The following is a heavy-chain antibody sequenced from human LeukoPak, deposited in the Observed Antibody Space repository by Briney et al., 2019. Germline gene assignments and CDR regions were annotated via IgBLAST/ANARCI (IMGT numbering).Heavy chain of an antibody. V-gene: IGHV1-18*01. Sequence: ASVKVSCKASGYAFTSDGIIWVRQAPGQGLEWMGWISVYNAITSYAQRFQGGVTMTTDTSTSTAYMEPRSPRSDDTAVYYCARDLTNNTLCGPKGAVVVWGQRTTVTVSS. CDR3: ARDLTNNTLCGPKGAVVV. CDR2: ISVYNAIT. D-gene: IGHD1-26*01. CDR1: GYAFTSDG. J-gene: IGHJ6*02.